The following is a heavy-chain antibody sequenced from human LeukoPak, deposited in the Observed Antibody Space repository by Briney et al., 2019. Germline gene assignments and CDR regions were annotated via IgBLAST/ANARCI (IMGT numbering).Heavy chain of an antibody. CDR1: GGSISSSSYY. J-gene: IGHJ4*02. V-gene: IGHV4-39*07. CDR2: IYYSGST. D-gene: IGHD3-16*01. Sequence: SETLSLTCTVSGGSISSSSYYWGWIRQPPGKGLEWIGSIYYSGSTYYNPSLKSRVTISVDTSKNQFSLKLSSVTAADTAVYYCARGLTFGWYYFDYWGQGTLVTVSS. CDR3: ARGLTFGWYYFDY.